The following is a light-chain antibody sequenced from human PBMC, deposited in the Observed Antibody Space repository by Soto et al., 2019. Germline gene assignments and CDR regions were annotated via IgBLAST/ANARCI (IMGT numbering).Light chain of an antibody. Sequence: DIQLTQSPSFLSASVGDRVTITCRASQGISSYLAWCQQQPGRAPKFLIYAASTLQSGVPSRFSGNGSGTEFTLTISSLQPEDFATYYYQQHRSYPLTFGGGTKVEIK. CDR3: QQHRSYPLT. J-gene: IGKJ4*01. CDR2: AAS. CDR1: QGISSY. V-gene: IGKV1-9*01.